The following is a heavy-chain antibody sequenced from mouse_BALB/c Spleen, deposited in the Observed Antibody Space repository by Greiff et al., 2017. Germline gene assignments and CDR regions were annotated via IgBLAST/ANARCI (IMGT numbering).Heavy chain of an antibody. CDR1: GFTFSDYY. D-gene: IGHD2-1*01. Sequence: EVQLVESGGGLVKPGGSLKLSCAASGFTFSDYYMYWVRQTPEKRLEWVATISDGGSYTYYPDSVKGRFTISRDNAKNNLYLQMSSLKSEDTAMYYCARDDYGNYSGYYFDYWGQGTTLTVSS. J-gene: IGHJ2*01. V-gene: IGHV5-4*02. CDR2: ISDGGSYT. CDR3: ARDDYGNYSGYYFDY.